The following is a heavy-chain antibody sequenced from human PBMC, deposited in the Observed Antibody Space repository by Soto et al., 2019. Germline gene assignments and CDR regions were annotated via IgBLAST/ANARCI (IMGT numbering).Heavy chain of an antibody. CDR1: GDSISSINNY. CDR3: ARGRGYSYGLDL. J-gene: IGHJ5*02. CDR2: ISYSGTT. D-gene: IGHD5-18*01. V-gene: IGHV4-30-4*01. Sequence: SETLSLTCTVSGDSISSINNYWSWIRQPPGEGLEWIGFISYSGTTSYGPSLKSRVAISLDTSKNQFSLSLNFVTAADTAVYYWARGRGYSYGLDLWGQGSLVPVSS.